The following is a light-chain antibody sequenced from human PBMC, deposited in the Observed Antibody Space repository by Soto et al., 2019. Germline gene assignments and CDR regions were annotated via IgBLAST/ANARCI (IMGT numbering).Light chain of an antibody. CDR2: DTR. J-gene: IGLJ1*01. CDR3: LLYYDTIRV. CDR1: TGTVTTYHF. V-gene: IGLV7-46*01. Sequence: QAVVTQEPSLTVSPGGTVTLTCGSSTGTVTTYHFPYWFQQKPGRAPTALIFDTRNRRSWTPARFSGSLLGGKAALTLSGAEPEDEADYYCLLYYDTIRVFGGGTKVTVL.